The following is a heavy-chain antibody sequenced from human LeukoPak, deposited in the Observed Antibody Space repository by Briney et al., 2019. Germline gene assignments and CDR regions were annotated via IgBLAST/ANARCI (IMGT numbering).Heavy chain of an antibody. J-gene: IGHJ3*02. V-gene: IGHV3-30*02. CDR3: ARDLRYFDPSDAFDI. CDR2: IRYDGSNK. CDR1: GFTFSSYG. D-gene: IGHD3-9*01. Sequence: GGSLRLSCAASGFTFSSYGMHWVRQAPGKGLEWVAFIRYDGSNKYYADSVKGRFTISRDNAKNSLYLQMNSLRAEDTAVYYCARDLRYFDPSDAFDIWGQGTMVTVSS.